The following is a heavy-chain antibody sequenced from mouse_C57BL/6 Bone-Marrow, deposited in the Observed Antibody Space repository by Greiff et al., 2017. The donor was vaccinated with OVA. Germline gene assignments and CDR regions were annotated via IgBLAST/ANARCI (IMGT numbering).Heavy chain of an antibody. CDR3: ARGENGYYAMDY. V-gene: IGHV1-18*01. CDR1: GYTFTDYN. Sequence: EVQLQQSGPELVKPGASVKIPCKASGYTFTDYNMDWVKQSHGKSLEWIGDINPNNGGTIYNQKFKGKATLTVDKSSSTAYMELRSLTSEDTAVYFCARGENGYYAMDYWGQGTSVTVSS. J-gene: IGHJ4*01. CDR2: INPNNGGT.